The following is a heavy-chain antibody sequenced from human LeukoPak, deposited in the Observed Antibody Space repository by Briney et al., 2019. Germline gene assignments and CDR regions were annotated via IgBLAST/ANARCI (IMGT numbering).Heavy chain of an antibody. D-gene: IGHD2-2*01. Sequence: SATLSLTCTVSGGSISSSSYYWGWIRQPPGKGLEWIGSIYYSGSTYYNPSLKSRVTISVDTSKNQFSLKLSSVTAADTAVYYCARLKIMCSSTSCHYYFDYWGQGTLVTVSS. V-gene: IGHV4-39*01. CDR3: ARLKIMCSSTSCHYYFDY. CDR1: GGSISSSSYY. J-gene: IGHJ4*02. CDR2: IYYSGST.